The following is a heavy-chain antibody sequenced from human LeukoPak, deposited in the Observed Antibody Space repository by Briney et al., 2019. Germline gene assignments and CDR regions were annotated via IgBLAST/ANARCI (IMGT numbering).Heavy chain of an antibody. D-gene: IGHD3-10*01. CDR3: ARSRITMVRGVFNWFDP. V-gene: IGHV1-18*01. CDR1: GYSFTGYG. Sequence: ASVKVSCKASGYSFTGYGINWVRQAPGQGLEWMGWISNDNGITNYAQQFQGRVTMDTETYTSTAYMELRSLRSDDTAVYYCARSRITMVRGVFNWFDPWGQGTLVTVSS. J-gene: IGHJ5*02. CDR2: ISNDNGIT.